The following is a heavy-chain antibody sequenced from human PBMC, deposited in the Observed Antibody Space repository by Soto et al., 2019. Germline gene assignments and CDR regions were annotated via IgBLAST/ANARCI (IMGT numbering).Heavy chain of an antibody. D-gene: IGHD3-10*01. V-gene: IGHV1-18*01. CDR2: ISAYNGNT. CDR3: TREGSAPYYYYGMDA. CDR1: GYTFTSYG. J-gene: IGHJ6*02. Sequence: ASVKVSCKASGYTFTSYGISWARQAPGQGLEWMGWISAYNGNTNYAQKLQGRVTMTTDTSTSTAYMELRSLRSDDTAIYYCTREGSAPYYYYGMDAWGQGTTVTVSS.